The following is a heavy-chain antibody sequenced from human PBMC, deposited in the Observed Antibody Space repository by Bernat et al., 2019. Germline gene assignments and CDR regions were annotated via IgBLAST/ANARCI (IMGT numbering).Heavy chain of an antibody. CDR1: GFTFSSYG. CDR2: IWYDGSNK. CDR3: AKQLGGAYDSSGYYGVHY. J-gene: IGHJ4*02. D-gene: IGHD3-22*01. Sequence: QVQLVESGGGVVQPGRSLRLSCAASGFTFSSYGMHWVRQAPGKGLEWVAVIWYDGSNKYYADSVKGRFTISRDNSKSTSYLQMNSLRAEDTAVYYCAKQLGGAYDSSGYYGVHYWGQGTLVTVSS. V-gene: IGHV3-33*06.